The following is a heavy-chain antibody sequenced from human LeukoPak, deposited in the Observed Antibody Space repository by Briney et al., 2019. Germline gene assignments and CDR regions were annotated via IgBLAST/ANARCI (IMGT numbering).Heavy chain of an antibody. CDR1: GGTFSSYA. V-gene: IGHV1-69*06. Sequence: SVKVSCKASGGTFSSYAISWVRQAPGQGLEWMGGIIPIFGTANYAQKFQGRVTITADKSTSTAYMELSSLRSEDTAVYYCARTQRREKRACDSSGYYPDWGQGTLVTVSS. CDR2: IIPIFGTA. D-gene: IGHD3-22*01. CDR3: ARTQRREKRACDSSGYYPD. J-gene: IGHJ4*02.